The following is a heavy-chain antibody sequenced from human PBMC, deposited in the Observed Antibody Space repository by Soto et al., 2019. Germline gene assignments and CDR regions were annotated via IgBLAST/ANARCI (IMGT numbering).Heavy chain of an antibody. CDR3: AKDRKTIFGVVPFSGGMDV. Sequence: PGGSVRLYCVASGFTFSGYGMHWVRQAPGKGLEWVAVISYEGSNKYYADSVKGRFTISRDNSINTMYLEMNSLRAEDTAVYYCAKDRKTIFGVVPFSGGMDVWGQGTTVTVSS. CDR2: ISYEGSNK. CDR1: GFTFSGYG. V-gene: IGHV3-30*18. J-gene: IGHJ6*02. D-gene: IGHD3-3*01.